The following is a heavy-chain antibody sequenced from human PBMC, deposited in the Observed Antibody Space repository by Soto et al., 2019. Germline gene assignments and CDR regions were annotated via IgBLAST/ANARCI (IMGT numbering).Heavy chain of an antibody. J-gene: IGHJ4*02. Sequence: GGSLRLSXSASGFTFSSYAMHWVRQAPGKGLEYVSAISSNGGSTYYADSVKGRFTISRDNSKNTLYLQMSSLRAADTAVYYCASSDYIWGSYRYPYFDYWGQGTLVTVSS. CDR3: ASSDYIWGSYRYPYFDY. V-gene: IGHV3-64D*08. CDR1: GFTFSSYA. D-gene: IGHD3-16*02. CDR2: ISSNGGST.